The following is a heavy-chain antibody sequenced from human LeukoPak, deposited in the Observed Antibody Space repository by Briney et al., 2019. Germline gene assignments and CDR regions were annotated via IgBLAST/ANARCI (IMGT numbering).Heavy chain of an antibody. J-gene: IGHJ4*02. CDR3: ATARRYCSGGSCAFDY. Sequence: GASVKVSCKVSGYTLTELSMHWVRQAPGKGLEWMGGLDPEDGETIYAQKFQGRVTMTEDTSTDTAYMELSSLRSEDTAVYYCATARRYCSGGSCAFDYWGQGTLVTVSS. CDR1: GYTLTELS. CDR2: LDPEDGET. D-gene: IGHD2-15*01. V-gene: IGHV1-24*01.